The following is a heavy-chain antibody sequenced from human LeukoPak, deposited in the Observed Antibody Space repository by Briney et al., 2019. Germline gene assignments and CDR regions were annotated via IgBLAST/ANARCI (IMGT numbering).Heavy chain of an antibody. Sequence: EASVKVSCKASGYTFTSYYMHWVRQAPGQGLEWMGIINPSGGSTSYAQKFQGRVTMTEDTSTDTAYMELSSLRSEDTAVYYCATEVSRGWYNWGQGTLVTVSS. D-gene: IGHD6-19*01. V-gene: IGHV1-46*01. CDR2: INPSGGST. CDR3: ATEVSRGWYN. CDR1: GYTFTSYY. J-gene: IGHJ4*02.